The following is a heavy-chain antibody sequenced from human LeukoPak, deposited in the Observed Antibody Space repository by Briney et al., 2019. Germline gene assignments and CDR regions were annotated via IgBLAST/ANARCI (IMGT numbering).Heavy chain of an antibody. D-gene: IGHD6-19*01. J-gene: IGHJ6*02. CDR3: ARDSGSSGRYPDYGMDV. CDR2: INAGNGNT. Sequence: ASVKVSCKASGYTFTSYAMHWVRQAPGQRLEWMGWINAGNGNTKYSQKFQGRVTITRDTSASTAYMELSSLRSEDTAVYYCARDSGSSGRYPDYGMDVWGQGTTVTVSS. CDR1: GYTFTSYA. V-gene: IGHV1-3*01.